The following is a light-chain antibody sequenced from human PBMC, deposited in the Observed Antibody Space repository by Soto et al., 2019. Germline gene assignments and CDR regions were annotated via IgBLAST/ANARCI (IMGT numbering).Light chain of an antibody. J-gene: IGKJ4*01. CDR1: QSISSL. CDR2: DAS. V-gene: IGKV3-11*01. Sequence: DIVLTQSPATLSLSPGERANLSCRASQSISSLLAWYQQKPGQAPRLLIYDASNRATGIPARFSGSGSGTDFTLTISSREPEDFAVYYCQHRDDWPLTFGGGSKVEIK. CDR3: QHRDDWPLT.